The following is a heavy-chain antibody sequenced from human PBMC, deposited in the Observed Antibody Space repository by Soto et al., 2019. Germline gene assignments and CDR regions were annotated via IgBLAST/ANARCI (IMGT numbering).Heavy chain of an antibody. Sequence: PGGSLRLSCAASGFTFSSYGMHWVRQAPGKGLEWVAVIWYDGSNKYYADSVKGRFTISRDNSKNTLYLQMNSLRAEDTAVYYCARLGDYYGSTDRAFDIWGQGTMVTVS. CDR1: GFTFSSYG. V-gene: IGHV3-33*01. CDR3: ARLGDYYGSTDRAFDI. CDR2: IWYDGSNK. J-gene: IGHJ3*02. D-gene: IGHD3-22*01.